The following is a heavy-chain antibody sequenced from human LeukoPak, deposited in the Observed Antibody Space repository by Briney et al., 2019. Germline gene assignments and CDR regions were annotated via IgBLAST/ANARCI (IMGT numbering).Heavy chain of an antibody. CDR2: IFHGGNT. J-gene: IGHJ5*02. CDR3: ARDPEGSGNWFDT. Sequence: SETLSLTFAVYGGSFSGYYWSWIRQPPGKGLEWIGEIFHGGNTNYNPSLMSRVTVLVDKSKNQFSLRLNSVTAADTAMYYCARDPEGSGNWFDTWGQGILVTVSS. CDR1: GGSFSGYY. D-gene: IGHD2-15*01. V-gene: IGHV4-34*12.